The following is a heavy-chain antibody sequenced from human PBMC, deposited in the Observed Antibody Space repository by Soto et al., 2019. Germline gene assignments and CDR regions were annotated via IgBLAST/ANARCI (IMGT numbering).Heavy chain of an antibody. CDR1: GYTFTSYG. Sequence: GASVKVSCKASGYTFTSYGISWVRQAPGQGLEWMGWISAYNGNTNYAQKLQGRVTMTTDTSTSTAYMELRSLRSDDTAVYYCARDRNLGFFVGYYYYMDVWGKGTTVTVSS. J-gene: IGHJ6*03. V-gene: IGHV1-18*01. CDR2: ISAYNGNT. D-gene: IGHD3-16*02. CDR3: ARDRNLGFFVGYYYYMDV.